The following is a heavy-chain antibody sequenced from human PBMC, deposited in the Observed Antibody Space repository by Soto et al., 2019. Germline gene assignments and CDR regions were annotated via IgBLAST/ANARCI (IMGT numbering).Heavy chain of an antibody. D-gene: IGHD2-15*01. CDR3: VPSVLRSGVTG. J-gene: IGHJ4*02. CDR2: IYSGGVT. Sequence: EVQLVESGGGLVQPGGSLRLSCAASGFSVSGNYMSWVRQAPGKGLECVSLIYSGGVTYYAESVKGRFTISRDNSKNTVYLQMNSLRAEDTAVYYCVPSVLRSGVTGRGQGTLVTVSS. V-gene: IGHV3-66*01. CDR1: GFSVSGNY.